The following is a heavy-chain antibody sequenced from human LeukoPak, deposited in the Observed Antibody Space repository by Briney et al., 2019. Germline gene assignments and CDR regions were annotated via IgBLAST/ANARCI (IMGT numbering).Heavy chain of an antibody. CDR3: ARHTSSSSYYYYYMDV. V-gene: IGHV4-39*01. Sequence: SETLSLTCTVSGGSISSSSYYWGWIRQPPGKGLEWIGSIYYSGSTYYNPSLKSRVTISVDTSKNQFSLKLSSVTAADAAVYYCARHTSSSSYYYYYMDVWGKGTTVTVSS. D-gene: IGHD6-6*01. CDR1: GGSISSSSYY. CDR2: IYYSGST. J-gene: IGHJ6*03.